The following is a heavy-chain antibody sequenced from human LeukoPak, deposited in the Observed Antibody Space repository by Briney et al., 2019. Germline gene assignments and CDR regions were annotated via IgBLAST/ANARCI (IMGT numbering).Heavy chain of an antibody. CDR1: GFIFSDYH. V-gene: IGHV3-11*04. D-gene: IGHD5-24*01. Sequence: PGGSLRLSCAASGFIFSDYHMNWIRQAPGKGLEWVSYISPGGDIIYFADYVKGRFTISRDNAKNSLYLQMNSLRVEDTGVYYCARRSGRRYEYWGQGVLVTVSP. CDR3: ARRSGRRYEY. J-gene: IGHJ4*02. CDR2: ISPGGDII.